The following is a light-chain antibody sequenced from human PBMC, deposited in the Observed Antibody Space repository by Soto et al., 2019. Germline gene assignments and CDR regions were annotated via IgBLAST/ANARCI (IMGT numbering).Light chain of an antibody. J-gene: IGLJ1*01. CDR3: SSYSSISTHV. CDR1: SSDVGNSNG. Sequence: QSALTQPPSVPGSPGQSVAISCTGTSSDVGNSNGVSWYHQPPGTAPKLIIYDVNNRPSGVPDRFSGSKSGNTASLTISGLQAEDEGDYYCSSYSSISTHVFGTGTKVTVL. CDR2: DVN. V-gene: IGLV2-18*02.